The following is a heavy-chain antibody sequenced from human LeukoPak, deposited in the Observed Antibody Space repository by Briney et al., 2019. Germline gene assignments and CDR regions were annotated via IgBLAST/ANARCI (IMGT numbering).Heavy chain of an antibody. CDR1: GFTFSSYG. CDR3: AKDHGTGYYYYMDV. V-gene: IGHV3-30*18. D-gene: IGHD1-1*01. Sequence: AGGSLRLSCAASGFTFSSYGMHWVRQAPGKGLEWVAVISYDGSKKYYADSVKGRFTISRDNSKNTLYLQMNSLRAEDTAVYYCAKDHGTGYYYYMDVWGKGTTVTVSS. CDR2: ISYDGSKK. J-gene: IGHJ6*03.